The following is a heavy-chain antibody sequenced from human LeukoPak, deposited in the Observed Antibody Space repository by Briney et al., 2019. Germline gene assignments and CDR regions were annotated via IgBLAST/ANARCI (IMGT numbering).Heavy chain of an antibody. CDR2: ISSSSSTI. V-gene: IGHV3-48*01. Sequence: PGGSLRLSCAASGFTFSSYSMNWVRQAPGKGLEWVSYISSSSSTIYYADSVKGRFTISRDNAKNSLYLQMNSLGAEDTAVYYCARDDNLYSSSWYYFDYWGQGTLVTVSS. D-gene: IGHD6-13*01. J-gene: IGHJ4*02. CDR1: GFTFSSYS. CDR3: ARDDNLYSSSWYYFDY.